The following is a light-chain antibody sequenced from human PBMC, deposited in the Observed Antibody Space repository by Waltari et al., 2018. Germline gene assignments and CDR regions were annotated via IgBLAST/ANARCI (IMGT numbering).Light chain of an antibody. Sequence: EIVLTQSPGTLSLSPGERATISCRASQSLSSSYLAWYQQKPGQAPRLLIYGTSSRATGIPDRFSGSGSGTDFTLTISRLEPEDFAVYFCQQYGRLITFGQGTRLEIK. CDR2: GTS. CDR1: QSLSSSY. V-gene: IGKV3-20*01. J-gene: IGKJ5*01. CDR3: QQYGRLIT.